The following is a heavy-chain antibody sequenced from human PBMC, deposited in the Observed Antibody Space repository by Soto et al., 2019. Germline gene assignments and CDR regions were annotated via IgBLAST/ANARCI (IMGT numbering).Heavy chain of an antibody. Sequence: PSETLSLTCTVSGGSISSGGYDWSWIRQHPGKGLEWIGYIYYSGSTYYNPSLKSRVTISVDTSKNPFSLKLSSVTAADTAVYYCARAPSGYDRLDPWGQGTLVTVSS. J-gene: IGHJ5*02. V-gene: IGHV4-31*03. CDR2: IYYSGST. CDR3: ARAPSGYDRLDP. CDR1: GGSISSGGYD. D-gene: IGHD3-22*01.